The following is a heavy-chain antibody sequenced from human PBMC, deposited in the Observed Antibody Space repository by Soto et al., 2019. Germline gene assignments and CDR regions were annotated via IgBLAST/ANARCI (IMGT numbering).Heavy chain of an antibody. Sequence: QVQLVQSGAEVKTPGSSVRVSCKTAGRTFLISAIAWVRQAPGQGLEWMGGIIPILGTIHIAQNFQGRVNFTADRYTGTADMELSSLRSADTAKYFCARGKEWEHPYMHYYLDYWCQGSQVIVSS. J-gene: IGHJ4*02. V-gene: IGHV1-69*06. D-gene: IGHD1-26*01. CDR1: GRTFLISA. CDR2: IIPILGTI. CDR3: ARGKEWEHPYMHYYLDY.